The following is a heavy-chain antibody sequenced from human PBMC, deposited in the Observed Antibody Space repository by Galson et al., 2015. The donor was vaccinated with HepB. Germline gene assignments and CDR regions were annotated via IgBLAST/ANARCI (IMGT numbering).Heavy chain of an antibody. V-gene: IGHV3-66*01. CDR3: ATGVRYFDWLLDY. CDR2: IYSGGST. D-gene: IGHD3-9*01. CDR1: GFTVSSNY. Sequence: SLRLSCAASGFTVSSNYMSWVRQAPGKGLEWVSVIYSGGSTYYADSVKGRFTISRDNSKNTLYLQMNSLRAEDTAVYYCATGVRYFDWLLDYWGQGTLVTVSS. J-gene: IGHJ4*02.